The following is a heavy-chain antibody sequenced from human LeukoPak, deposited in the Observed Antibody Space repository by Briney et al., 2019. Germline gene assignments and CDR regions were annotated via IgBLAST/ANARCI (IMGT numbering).Heavy chain of an antibody. V-gene: IGHV1-46*01. Sequence: ASVKVSCKASGYTFTSYYMHWVRQAPGQGLEWMGIINPSGGSTSYAQKFQGRVTMTRDTSTSTVYMELSSLRSEDTAVYYCATVGSGYIPTYYYYGMDVWGQGTTVTVSS. CDR1: GYTFTSYY. J-gene: IGHJ6*02. D-gene: IGHD3-3*01. CDR2: INPSGGST. CDR3: ATVGSGYIPTYYYYGMDV.